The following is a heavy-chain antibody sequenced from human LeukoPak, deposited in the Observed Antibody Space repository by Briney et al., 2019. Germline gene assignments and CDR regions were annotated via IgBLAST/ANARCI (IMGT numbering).Heavy chain of an antibody. Sequence: SETLSLTCTVSGGPISSYYWRWIRQPPGKGREWIGYIYTRVRTNYNPSLKSRVTISVDTFKNQFSLKLSTVTAADTAVYYCARNPPPGITIFGVVINYWYFDLWGRGTLVTVSS. CDR2: IYTRVRT. CDR1: GGPISSYY. V-gene: IGHV4-4*09. J-gene: IGHJ2*01. CDR3: ARNPPPGITIFGVVINYWYFDL. D-gene: IGHD3-3*01.